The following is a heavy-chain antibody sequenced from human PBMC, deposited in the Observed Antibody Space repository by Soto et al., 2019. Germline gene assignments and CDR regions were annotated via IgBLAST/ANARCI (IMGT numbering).Heavy chain of an antibody. CDR1: GFTFSDYY. D-gene: IGHD2-2*01. Sequence: GGSLRLSCAASGFTFSDYYMSWIRQAPGKGLEWVSYISSSGSTIYYADSVKGRFTISRDNAKNSLYLQMNSLRAEDTAVYCCARFRYCSSTSCLYDAFDIWGQGTMVTVSS. J-gene: IGHJ3*02. V-gene: IGHV3-11*01. CDR2: ISSSGSTI. CDR3: ARFRYCSSTSCLYDAFDI.